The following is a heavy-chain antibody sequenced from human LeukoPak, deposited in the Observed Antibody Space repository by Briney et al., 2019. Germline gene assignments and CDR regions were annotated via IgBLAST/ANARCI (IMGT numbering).Heavy chain of an antibody. CDR1: GGSISSYY. V-gene: IGHV4-59*01. CDR2: IYYGGST. D-gene: IGHD3-10*01. Sequence: SETLSLTCTVSGGSISSYYWSWIRQPPGKGLEWIGYIYYGGSTNYNPSLKSRVTISVDTSKNQFSLKLKSVTAADTAVYYCARDRGAAWWYFDLWGRGALVTVSS. J-gene: IGHJ2*01. CDR3: ARDRGAAWWYFDL.